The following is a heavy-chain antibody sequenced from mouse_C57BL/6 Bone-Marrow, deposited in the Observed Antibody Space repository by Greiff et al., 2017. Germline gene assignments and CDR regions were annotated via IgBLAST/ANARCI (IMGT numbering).Heavy chain of an antibody. J-gene: IGHJ2*01. CDR1: GFTFTDYY. V-gene: IGHV1-36*01. CDR3: ARAITTVVATNFDY. CDR2: VYPSTGGT. D-gene: IGHD1-1*01. Sequence: VQLQQSGPVLVKPGPSVKISCKASGFTFTDYYMHWVKQRHGKSLEWVGLVYPSTGGTSYNQKFKGKATLTVDTSSSTAYMELTSLPSADSAVYYCARAITTVVATNFDYWGQGTTLTVSS.